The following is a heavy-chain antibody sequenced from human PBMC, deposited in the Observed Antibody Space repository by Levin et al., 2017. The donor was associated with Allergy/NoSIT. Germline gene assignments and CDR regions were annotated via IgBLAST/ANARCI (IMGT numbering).Heavy chain of an antibody. J-gene: IGHJ2*01. V-gene: IGHV1-2*06. CDR2: INSISGAT. D-gene: IGHD2/OR15-2a*01. Sequence: ASVKVSCKTSGYTYIHWVRQAPGQGLEWMGRINSISGATNYARKFQVRVRLTTDTSSNSAYLEVRSLTSDDTAVYYCARQSRTRSSYDSFGTWGRGTVVTVSS. CDR1: GYTY. CDR3: ARQSRTRSSYDSFGT.